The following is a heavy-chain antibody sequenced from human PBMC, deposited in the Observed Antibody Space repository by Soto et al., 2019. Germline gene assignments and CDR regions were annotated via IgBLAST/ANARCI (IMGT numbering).Heavy chain of an antibody. CDR1: GGSVSSNTVA. CDR3: AREKWAAAGGINWFDP. V-gene: IGHV6-1*01. J-gene: IGHJ5*02. Sequence: PSQTLSLTCAVSGGSVSSNTVAWNWIRQSPSRGLEWLGRSYYRSKWYNDYAVSVKSRITINPDTSKNQFSLQLNSVTPEDTAVYYCAREKWAAAGGINWFDPWGQGTLVTVSS. CDR2: SYYRSKWYN. D-gene: IGHD6-13*01.